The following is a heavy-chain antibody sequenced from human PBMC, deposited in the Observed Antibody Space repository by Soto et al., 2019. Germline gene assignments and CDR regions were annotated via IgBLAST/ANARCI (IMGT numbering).Heavy chain of an antibody. CDR2: ISSSSSHI. J-gene: IGHJ4*02. Sequence: GGSLRLSCAASGFTFSSAWMNWVRQAPGKGLESVSSISSSSSHIYYADSVKGRFTISRDNAKNTLYLQMNSLRAEDTAVYYCAKGRFLDDYGDYCVDYWGQGTLVTVSS. CDR3: AKGRFLDDYGDYCVDY. D-gene: IGHD4-17*01. CDR1: GFTFSSAW. V-gene: IGHV3-21*01.